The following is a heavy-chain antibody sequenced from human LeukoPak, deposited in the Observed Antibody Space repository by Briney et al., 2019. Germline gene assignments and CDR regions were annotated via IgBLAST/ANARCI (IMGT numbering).Heavy chain of an antibody. V-gene: IGHV3-21*01. J-gene: IGHJ4*02. D-gene: IGHD5-12*01. CDR3: ARDRGDSGYVY. CDR1: GFTFSNYV. Sequence: GGSLRLSCTASGFTFSNYVMNWVRQAPGKGLEWVSSISSSSSYIYYADSVKGRFTISRDNAKNSLYLQMNSLRAEDTAVYYCARDRGDSGYVYWGQGTLVTVSS. CDR2: ISSSSSYI.